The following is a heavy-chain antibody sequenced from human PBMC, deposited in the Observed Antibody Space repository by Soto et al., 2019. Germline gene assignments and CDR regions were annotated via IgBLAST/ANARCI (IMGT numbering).Heavy chain of an antibody. D-gene: IGHD2-2*01. CDR3: ARAVVPAATSGGWYFDL. J-gene: IGHJ2*01. Sequence: GGSLRLSCAASGFTFSSYSMNWVRQAPGKGLEWVSSISSSSSYIYYADSVKGRFTISRDNAKNSLYLQMNSLRAEDTAVYYCARAVVPAATSGGWYFDLWGRGTLVTVS. CDR2: ISSSSSYI. CDR1: GFTFSSYS. V-gene: IGHV3-21*01.